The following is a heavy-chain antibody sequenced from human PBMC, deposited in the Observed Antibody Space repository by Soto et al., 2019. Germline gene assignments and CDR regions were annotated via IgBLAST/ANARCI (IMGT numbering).Heavy chain of an antibody. J-gene: IGHJ4*02. CDR2: ISGSGDGT. D-gene: IGHD5-18*01. CDR3: AGPGYSSQDY. Sequence: GGSLRLSCAASGFTFSSFALSWVRQAPGKGLEWVSAISGSGDGTDYADSVKGRFTISRDNSKNTLYLQMNSLRAEDTAVYYCAGPGYSSQDYWGQGARVTAPQ. CDR1: GFTFSSFA. V-gene: IGHV3-23*01.